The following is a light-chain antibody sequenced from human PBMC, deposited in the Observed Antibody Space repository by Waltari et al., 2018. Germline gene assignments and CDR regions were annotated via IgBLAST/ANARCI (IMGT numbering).Light chain of an antibody. CDR1: QSVRTN. CDR2: GTS. J-gene: IGKJ2*01. CDR3: QQYNDWPYT. V-gene: IGKV3-15*01. Sequence: EIVMTQSPVTLSVSPGERAALSCRPSQSVRTNLAWSQQRPGQTPRLLLYGTSTRATEIPARFSGSGSGTEFTLTISSLQSEDFAVYYCQQYNDWPYTFGQGTELEIK.